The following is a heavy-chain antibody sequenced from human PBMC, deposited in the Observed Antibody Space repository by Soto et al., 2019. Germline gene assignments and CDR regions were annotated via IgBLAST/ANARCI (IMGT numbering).Heavy chain of an antibody. CDR1: GGSISSYY. CDR2: IYYGGST. CDR3: AREDHSGNDAFDI. V-gene: IGHV4-59*01. Sequence: SETLSLTCTVSGGSISSYYWSWIRQPPGKGLEWIGYIYYGGSTNYNPSLKSRVTISVDTSKNQFSLKLSSVTAADTAVYYCAREDHSGNDAFDIWGQGTMVTVSS. D-gene: IGHD3-10*01. J-gene: IGHJ3*02.